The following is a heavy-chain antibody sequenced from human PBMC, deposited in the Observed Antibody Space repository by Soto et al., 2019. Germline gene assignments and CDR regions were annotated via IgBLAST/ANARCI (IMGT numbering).Heavy chain of an antibody. V-gene: IGHV3-66*01. CDR3: ARAPSYCSGGSCAIVYYYYMDV. CDR1: GLPVSSNY. J-gene: IGHJ6*03. D-gene: IGHD2-15*01. Sequence: GGSLRLSCAASGLPVSSNYVSWVRQTPGKGLEWVSVIYSGGSTYYADSVKGRFTISRDNSKNTLYLQMNSLRAEDTAVYYCARAPSYCSGGSCAIVYYYYMDVWGKGATVTVSS. CDR2: IYSGGST.